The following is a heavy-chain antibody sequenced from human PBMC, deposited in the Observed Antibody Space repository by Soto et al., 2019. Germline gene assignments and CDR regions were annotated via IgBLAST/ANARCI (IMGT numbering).Heavy chain of an antibody. J-gene: IGHJ4*02. D-gene: IGHD1-7*01. CDR3: VRRVSGNYDY. CDR2: ISSNGGTT. V-gene: IGHV3-64*01. CDR1: GLTFSSYD. Sequence: EVQLAESGGGMVQPGGSLRHSCVASGLTFSSYDMHWVRQAPGKGLEYVSSISSNGGTTYYGNSVKGRFTISRDNSKNTLYLQMGSLRAEDMAVYYCVRRVSGNYDYWGQGTLVTVSS.